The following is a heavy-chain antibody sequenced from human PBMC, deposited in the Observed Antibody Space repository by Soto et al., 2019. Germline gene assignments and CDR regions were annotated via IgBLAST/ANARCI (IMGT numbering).Heavy chain of an antibody. CDR1: GGSISSYY. Sequence: TSETLSLTCTVSGGSISSYYWSWIRQPPGKGLEWIGYIYYSGSTNYNPSLKSRVTISVDTSKNQFSLKLSSVTAADTAVYYCARTTYYYGSGSYYNRGKTFDYWGQGTLVTVSS. D-gene: IGHD3-10*01. CDR3: ARTTYYYGSGSYYNRGKTFDY. V-gene: IGHV4-59*01. CDR2: IYYSGST. J-gene: IGHJ4*02.